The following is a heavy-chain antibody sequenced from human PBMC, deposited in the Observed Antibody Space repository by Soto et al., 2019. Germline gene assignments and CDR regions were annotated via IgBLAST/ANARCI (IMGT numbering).Heavy chain of an antibody. CDR3: ARAGGSYYRYFDY. CDR1: GGSFSGYY. Sequence: SETMSLTSAVYGGSFSGYYWSWIRQPPGKGLEWIGEINHSGSTNYNPSLKSRVTISVDTSKSQFSLKLSSVTAADTAVYYCARAGGSYYRYFDYWGQGTLVTVSS. V-gene: IGHV4-34*01. D-gene: IGHD1-26*01. J-gene: IGHJ4*02. CDR2: INHSGST.